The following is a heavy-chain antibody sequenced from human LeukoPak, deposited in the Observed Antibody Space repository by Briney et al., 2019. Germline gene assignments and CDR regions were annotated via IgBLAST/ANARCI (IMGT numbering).Heavy chain of an antibody. V-gene: IGHV3-9*01. Sequence: GGSLRLSCAASGFTFDDYAMHWVRQAPGKGLEWVSGISWNSGSIGYADSVKGRFTISRDNAKNSLYLKMNSLRAEDTALYYSAKDRGGEKWGGYDAFDIWGQGTMVTVSS. J-gene: IGHJ3*02. CDR3: AKDRGGEKWGGYDAFDI. CDR2: ISWNSGSI. D-gene: IGHD3-16*01. CDR1: GFTFDDYA.